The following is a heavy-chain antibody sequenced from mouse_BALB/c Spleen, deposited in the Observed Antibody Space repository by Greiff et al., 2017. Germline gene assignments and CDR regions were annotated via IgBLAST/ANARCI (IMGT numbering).Heavy chain of an antibody. CDR1: GYTFTSYW. CDR2: IYPGSGST. Sequence: LQQPGSELVRPGASVKLSCKASGYTFTSYWMHWVKQRHGQGLEWIGNIYPGSGSTNYDEKFKSKGTLTVDTSSSTAYMHLSSLTSEDSAVYSGTRSPYYGSSYVSMDYWGQGTSVTVSS. D-gene: IGHD1-1*01. J-gene: IGHJ4*01. CDR3: TRSPYYGSSYVSMDY. V-gene: IGHV1S22*01.